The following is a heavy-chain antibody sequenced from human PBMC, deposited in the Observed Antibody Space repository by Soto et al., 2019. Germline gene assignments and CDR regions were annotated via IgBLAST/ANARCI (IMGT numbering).Heavy chain of an antibody. CDR2: ISGSDGRT. J-gene: IGHJ4*02. CDR1: GFTFSNYA. Sequence: EVQLLESGGGLVQPGVSLRLSCVVSGFTFSNYAMNLVLQAPGKGLEWVSTISGSDGRTYYAESVKGRFTISRDNSNNAVFLRMNSLSADDTAVYYCAKDLERYYGSGVDYWGQGTLVTVSS. CDR3: AKDLERYYGSGVDY. D-gene: IGHD3-10*01. V-gene: IGHV3-23*01.